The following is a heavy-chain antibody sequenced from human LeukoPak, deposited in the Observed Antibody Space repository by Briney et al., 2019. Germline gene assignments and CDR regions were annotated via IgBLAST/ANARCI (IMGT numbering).Heavy chain of an antibody. J-gene: IGHJ1*01. D-gene: IGHD3-16*01. CDR3: ARGWTWGDS. Sequence: LRASVKVSCKASGYTFTGYGISWVRQAPGQGLEWMGWINPNSGNTAYAQNFQGRVTMTRDSSRSTVYMELSSLKSEDTAVYYCARGWTWGDSWGQGSPVTVSS. V-gene: IGHV1-8*02. CDR2: INPNSGNT. CDR1: GYTFTGYG.